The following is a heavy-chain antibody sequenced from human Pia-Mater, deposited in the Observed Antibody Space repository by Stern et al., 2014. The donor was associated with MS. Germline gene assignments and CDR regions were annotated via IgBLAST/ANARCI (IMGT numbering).Heavy chain of an antibody. CDR3: AKDRQYLTYFFDH. D-gene: IGHD2/OR15-2a*01. CDR1: GFTLGSCA. V-gene: IGHV3-30*18. J-gene: IGHJ5*02. CDR2: VSYDGSNK. Sequence: VQLVESGGGVVQPGRPLSLSCVASGFTLGSCAMHWVRQAPGKGMGWVAGVSYDGSNKYYADSVKCRFTISRDNSQNTLYMQMSSLRPEDTAVYYCAKDRQYLTYFFDHWGQGSLVTVSS.